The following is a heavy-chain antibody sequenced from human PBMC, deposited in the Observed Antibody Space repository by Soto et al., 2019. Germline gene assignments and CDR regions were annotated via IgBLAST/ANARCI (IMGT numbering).Heavy chain of an antibody. Sequence: SVKVSCKASGGTFSSYVISWVRQAPGQGLEWMGGIIPMYGTVNYAQKFQDRVTITADTSTSTAYMELRSLRSDDTAVYYCASDLGGCSGGSCRYNWFDPWGQGTLVTVSS. V-gene: IGHV1-69*06. D-gene: IGHD2-15*01. CDR2: IIPMYGTV. J-gene: IGHJ5*02. CDR3: ASDLGGCSGGSCRYNWFDP. CDR1: GGTFSSYV.